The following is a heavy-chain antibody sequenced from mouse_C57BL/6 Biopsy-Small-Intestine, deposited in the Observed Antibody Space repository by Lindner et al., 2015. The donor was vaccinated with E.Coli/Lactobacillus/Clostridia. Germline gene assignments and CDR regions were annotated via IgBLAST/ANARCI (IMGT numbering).Heavy chain of an antibody. CDR2: IYPRDGSS. CDR1: GYTFTSYD. V-gene: IGHV1-85*01. J-gene: IGHJ1*03. Sequence: VQLQESGPELLKPGASVKLSCKASGYTFTSYDINWVKQRPGQGLEWIGWIYPRDGSSKYNEKFKGKATLTVDTSSRTAYMELHSLTSEDSAVYFCARDYYGSSFWYFDVWGTGTTVTVSS. CDR3: ARDYYGSSFWYFDV. D-gene: IGHD1-1*01.